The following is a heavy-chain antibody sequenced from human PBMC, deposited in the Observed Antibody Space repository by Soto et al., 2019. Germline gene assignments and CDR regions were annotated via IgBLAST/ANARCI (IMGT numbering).Heavy chain of an antibody. CDR3: ARAQDGDYYYYYMDV. CDR2: ISSSSSYI. CDR1: GFTFSSYS. V-gene: IGHV3-21*01. Sequence: EVQLVESGGGLVKPGGSLRLSCAASGFTFSSYSMNWVRQAPGKGLEWVSSISSSSSYIYYADSVKGRFTISRDNAKNSLYLQMNSLRAEDTAVDYCARAQDGDYYYYYMDVWGKGTTVTVSS. D-gene: IGHD4-17*01. J-gene: IGHJ6*03.